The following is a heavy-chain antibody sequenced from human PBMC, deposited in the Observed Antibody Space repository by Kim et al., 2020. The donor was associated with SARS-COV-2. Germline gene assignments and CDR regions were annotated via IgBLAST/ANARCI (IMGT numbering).Heavy chain of an antibody. Sequence: SQTLSLTCAISGDSVSSNSAAWNWIRQSPSRGLEWLGRTYYRSKWYNEYALYVKSRITINPDTSKNQFSLQLKSVTPEDTAVYYCVGGGGWNTWGQGTLVTVSS. V-gene: IGHV6-1*01. CDR2: TYYRSKWYN. J-gene: IGHJ5*02. CDR3: VGGGGWNT. D-gene: IGHD6-19*01. CDR1: GDSVSSNSAA.